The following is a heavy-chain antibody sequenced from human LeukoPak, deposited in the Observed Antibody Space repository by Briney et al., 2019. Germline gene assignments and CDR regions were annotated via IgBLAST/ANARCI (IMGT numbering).Heavy chain of an antibody. D-gene: IGHD2-15*01. V-gene: IGHV1-69*01. Sequence: SVKVSCKASGGTFSSYAISWVRQAPGQGLEWMGGIIPIFGTANYAQKFQGRVTITADESTSTAYMELSSLRSEDTAVYYCARDLTYCSGGSCYSVVWGQGTTVNVSS. CDR2: IIPIFGTA. J-gene: IGHJ6*02. CDR1: GGTFSSYA. CDR3: ARDLTYCSGGSCYSVV.